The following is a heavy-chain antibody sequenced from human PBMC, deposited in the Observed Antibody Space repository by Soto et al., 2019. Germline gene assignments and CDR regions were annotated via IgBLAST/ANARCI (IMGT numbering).Heavy chain of an antibody. Sequence: SETLSLTCAVYGESFSGHIWTWLRQTPGKGLQWIGQINHSGSASYNPSLKSRVTISVHTSNSQFSLELSSVTAADTAVYYCARGLITGSHYSGGWYYFDSWGQGTQVTVSS. CDR3: ARGLITGSHYSGGWYYFDS. J-gene: IGHJ4*02. CDR1: GESFSGHI. CDR2: INHSGSA. V-gene: IGHV4-34*01. D-gene: IGHD6-19*01.